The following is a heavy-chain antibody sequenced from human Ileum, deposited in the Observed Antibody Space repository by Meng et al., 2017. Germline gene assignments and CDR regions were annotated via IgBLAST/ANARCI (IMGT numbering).Heavy chain of an antibody. J-gene: IGHJ4*02. D-gene: IGHD1-1*01. Sequence: QVQLVQSGDEGKKPGASGKVSCKASGYTFTTYGISWVRQAPGQGLEWMGWMNTDKGNTNYAQKFQGRVTMTRDTSTSTAYMELRSLRSDDTAVYYCAREGAYNGGDYWGQGTLVTVSS. CDR1: GYTFTTYG. CDR2: MNTDKGNT. V-gene: IGHV1-18*01. CDR3: AREGAYNGGDY.